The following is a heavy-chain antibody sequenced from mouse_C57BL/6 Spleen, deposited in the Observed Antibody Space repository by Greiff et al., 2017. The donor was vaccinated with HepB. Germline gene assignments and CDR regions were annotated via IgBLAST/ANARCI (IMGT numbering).Heavy chain of an antibody. CDR1: GYTFTSYW. J-gene: IGHJ4*01. D-gene: IGHD1-1*01. CDR2: IDPSDSYT. Sequence: QVHVKQPGAELVKPGASVKLSCKASGYTFTSYWMQWVKQRPGQGLEWIGEIDPSDSYTNYNQKFKGKATLTVDTSSSTAYMQLSSLTSEDSAVYYCARDYYGSSPFMDYWGQGTSVTVSS. CDR3: ARDYYGSSPFMDY. V-gene: IGHV1-50*01.